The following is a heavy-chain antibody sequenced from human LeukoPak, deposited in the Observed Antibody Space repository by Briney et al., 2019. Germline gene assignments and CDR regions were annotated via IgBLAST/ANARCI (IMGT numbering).Heavy chain of an antibody. J-gene: IGHJ5*02. Sequence: SETLSLTCTVSGGSVNSGGSYWTWIRQHPGKGLEWIGYISYSGSTYYNPSLKSRVTISVDTSKNQFSLKLNSVTAADTAVYYCARHYGPWGQGTLVTVSS. D-gene: IGHD3-16*01. CDR1: GGSVNSGGSY. V-gene: IGHV4-31*02. CDR3: ARHYGP. CDR2: ISYSGST.